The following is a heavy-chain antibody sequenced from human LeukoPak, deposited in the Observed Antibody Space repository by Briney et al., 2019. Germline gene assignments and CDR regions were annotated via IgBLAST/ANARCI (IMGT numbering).Heavy chain of an antibody. Sequence: SETLSLTCTVSGGSITIYYYTWIRQPPGKGLEWIGYIYYSGNTNYNPSLKSRVTMSLDMSKNQFSLRLTSVTAADKAVYYCAREDSGTSIDYWGQGTLVTVSS. J-gene: IGHJ4*01. CDR1: GGSITIYY. CDR3: AREDSGTSIDY. V-gene: IGHV4-59*01. CDR2: IYYSGNT. D-gene: IGHD1-26*01.